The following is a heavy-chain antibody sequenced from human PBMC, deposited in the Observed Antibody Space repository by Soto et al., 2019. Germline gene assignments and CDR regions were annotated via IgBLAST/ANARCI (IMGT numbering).Heavy chain of an antibody. J-gene: IGHJ4*02. Sequence: SETLSLTCTVSGGSISDFYWSWIRQPPGKGLEWIGYIYYSGSTNYNPSLKSRVTISVDTSKNQFSLNLRSMSPADTAVYYCARVGGLAARTFDYWGPGTLVTV. CDR1: GGSISDFY. CDR3: ARVGGLAARTFDY. D-gene: IGHD6-6*01. V-gene: IGHV4-59*01. CDR2: IYYSGST.